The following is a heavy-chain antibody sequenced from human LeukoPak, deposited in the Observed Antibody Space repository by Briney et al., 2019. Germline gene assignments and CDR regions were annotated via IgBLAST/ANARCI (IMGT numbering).Heavy chain of an antibody. CDR2: IYYSGST. Sequence: SETLSLTCTVSGVSIISSSYYWGWIRQPPGKGLEWIGNIYYSGSTYYNPSLKSRVTISLDTSKNQFSLKLSSMTAAGTAVYYCARSYPGAASSDAFDIWGQGTMVTVSS. V-gene: IGHV4-39*07. D-gene: IGHD2-21*01. J-gene: IGHJ3*02. CDR3: ARSYPGAASSDAFDI. CDR1: GVSIISSSYY.